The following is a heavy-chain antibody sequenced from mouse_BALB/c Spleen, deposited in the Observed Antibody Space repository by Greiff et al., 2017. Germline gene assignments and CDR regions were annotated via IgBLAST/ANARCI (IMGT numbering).Heavy chain of an antibody. D-gene: IGHD1-1*01. V-gene: IGHV5-4*02. CDR3: ARVGYYGSGGYFDY. CDR1: GFTFSDYY. J-gene: IGHJ2*01. CDR2: ISDGGSYT. Sequence: EVQVVESGGGLVKPGGSLKLSCAASGFTFSDYYMYWVRQTPEKRLEWVATISDGGSYTYYPDSVKGRFTISRDNAKNNLYLQMSSLKSEDTAMYYCARVGYYGSGGYFDYWGQGTTLTVSS.